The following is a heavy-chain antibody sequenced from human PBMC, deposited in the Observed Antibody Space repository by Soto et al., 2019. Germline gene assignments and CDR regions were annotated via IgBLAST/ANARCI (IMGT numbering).Heavy chain of an antibody. Sequence: QVQLQESGPGLVKPSETLSLTCTVSGGSISSYYWSWIRQPPGKGLEWIGYIYYSGSTNYNPSLKSRVTISVDTSKNQFSLKLSSVTAADTAVYYCARGGYYDILTGYYAFGYWGQGTLVTVSS. CDR2: IYYSGST. V-gene: IGHV4-59*01. CDR1: GGSISSYY. J-gene: IGHJ4*02. D-gene: IGHD3-9*01. CDR3: ARGGYYDILTGYYAFGY.